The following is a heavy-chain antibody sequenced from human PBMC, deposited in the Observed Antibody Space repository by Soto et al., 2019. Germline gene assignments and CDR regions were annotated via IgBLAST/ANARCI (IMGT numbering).Heavy chain of an antibody. J-gene: IGHJ4*02. CDR1: GGTFSSYA. CDR3: ARDPSHGIAAAGTFDY. V-gene: IGHV1-69*13. CDR2: IIPIFGTA. D-gene: IGHD6-13*01. Sequence: ASVKVSCKASGGTFSSYAISWVRQAPGQGLEWMGGIIPIFGTANYAQKFQGRVTITADESTSTAYMELSSLRSEDTAVYYCARDPSHGIAAAGTFDYWGQGTLVTVSS.